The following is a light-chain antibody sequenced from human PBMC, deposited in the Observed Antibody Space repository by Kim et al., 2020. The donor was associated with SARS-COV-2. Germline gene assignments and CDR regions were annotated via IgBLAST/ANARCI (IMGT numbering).Light chain of an antibody. Sequence: SYELTQPPSVSVSPGQTASITCSGDDLGDKYTCWYQQKPGQSPLLVIYQDGRRPSGIPVRFSGSNSGNTATLTISGTQAMDEADYYCQTWDGITAVFGGG. CDR2: QDG. J-gene: IGLJ3*02. CDR1: DLGDKY. CDR3: QTWDGITAV. V-gene: IGLV3-1*01.